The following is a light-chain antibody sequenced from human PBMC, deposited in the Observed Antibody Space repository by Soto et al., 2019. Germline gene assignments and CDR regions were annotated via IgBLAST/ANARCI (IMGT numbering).Light chain of an antibody. J-gene: IGKJ1*01. CDR2: AAA. V-gene: IGKV1-12*01. CDR3: QQATDFPPT. Sequence: DVQMTQSPSSVSASVGDRVTITCRASHDISRWLTWYQVRPGKAPKALIYAAASLQSGVPSRFSGSGSGTEYTLAISSLQPEDFATYYCQQATDFPPTVGQGTKVDIK. CDR1: HDISRW.